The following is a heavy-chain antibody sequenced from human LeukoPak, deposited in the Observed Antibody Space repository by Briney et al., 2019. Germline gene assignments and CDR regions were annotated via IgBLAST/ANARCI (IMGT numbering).Heavy chain of an antibody. V-gene: IGHV3-23*01. J-gene: IGHJ4*02. D-gene: IGHD3-22*01. Sequence: PGGSLRLSCAASGFPFSSYAMIWVRQAPGKAREGVSDISGSGGSTCYADSVKGRFTISRDNSKNTLYLQMNSLRAEDTAVYYCAKDPPTSITMIVVVTDYWGQGTLVTVSS. CDR2: ISGSGGST. CDR3: AKDPPTSITMIVVVTDY. CDR1: GFPFSSYA.